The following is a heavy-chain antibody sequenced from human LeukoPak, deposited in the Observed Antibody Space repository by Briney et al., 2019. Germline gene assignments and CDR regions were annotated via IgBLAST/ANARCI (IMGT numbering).Heavy chain of an antibody. V-gene: IGHV3-23*01. CDR3: AKVPITVTRNFDY. CDR2: ISGSGGST. Sequence: GGSLRLSCAASGFTFSNYVMSWVRQAPGKGLEWVSSISGSGGSTYYADSVKGRFTISRDNSKNTLYLQMNSLRAEDTVVYYCAKVPITVTRNFDYWGQGTLVTVSS. CDR1: GFTFSNYV. D-gene: IGHD4-17*01. J-gene: IGHJ4*02.